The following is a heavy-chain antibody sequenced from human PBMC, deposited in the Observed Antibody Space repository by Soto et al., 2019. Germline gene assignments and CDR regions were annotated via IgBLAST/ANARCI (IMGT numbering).Heavy chain of an antibody. CDR1: GGSISSGDYY. V-gene: IGHV4-61*08. J-gene: IGHJ4*02. Sequence: TSETLSLTCTFSGGSISSGDYYWSWIRQHPGKGLEWIGYIYYSGSTNYNPSLKSRVTISVDTSKNQFSLKLSSVTAADTAVYYCARRYGGNFDYWGQGTLVTVSS. CDR2: IYYSGST. CDR3: ARRYGGNFDY. D-gene: IGHD1-26*01.